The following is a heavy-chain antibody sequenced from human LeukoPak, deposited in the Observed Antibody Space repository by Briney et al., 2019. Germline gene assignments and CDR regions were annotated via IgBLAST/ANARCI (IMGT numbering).Heavy chain of an antibody. D-gene: IGHD2-21*02. CDR2: ISYDGSNK. J-gene: IGHJ4*02. V-gene: IGHV3-30*04. Sequence: GGSLRLSCAASGFTFSSYAMHWVRQAPGKGLEWVAVISYDGSNKYYADSVKGRFTISRDNAKNSLYLQMNSLRAEDTAVYYCARDCGGDCYHSIDYWGQGTLVTVSS. CDR3: ARDCGGDCYHSIDY. CDR1: GFTFSSYA.